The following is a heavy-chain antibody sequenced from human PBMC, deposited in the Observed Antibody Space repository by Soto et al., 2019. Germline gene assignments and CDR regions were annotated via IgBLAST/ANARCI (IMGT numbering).Heavy chain of an antibody. Sequence: QVHLVESGGGVVRPGRTLRLSCSASGFIFSDYAMHWVRQAPGKGMELVAVILFDGNKKYYADSVKGRFTISRDNSKYTLYLQMNSLRAEDPAVYYCAKDGSRTISGSDLSSWGQGSLVTVSS. D-gene: IGHD1-26*01. J-gene: IGHJ5*02. CDR3: AKDGSRTISGSDLSS. CDR2: ILFDGNKK. V-gene: IGHV3-30*18. CDR1: GFIFSDYA.